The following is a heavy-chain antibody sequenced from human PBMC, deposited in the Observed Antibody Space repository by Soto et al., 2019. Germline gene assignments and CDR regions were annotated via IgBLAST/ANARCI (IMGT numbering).Heavy chain of an antibody. V-gene: IGHV3-23*01. CDR2: ISGSGGST. CDR1: GFTSSSYA. Sequence: EVQLLESGGGLVQPGGSLRLSCAASGFTSSSYAMSWVRQAPGKGLEWVSAISGSGGSTYYADSVKGRFTISRDNSKNTLYLQMNGLRAEDTAVYYCARTLYSYGTDYWGQGTLVTVSS. D-gene: IGHD5-18*01. J-gene: IGHJ4*02. CDR3: ARTLYSYGTDY.